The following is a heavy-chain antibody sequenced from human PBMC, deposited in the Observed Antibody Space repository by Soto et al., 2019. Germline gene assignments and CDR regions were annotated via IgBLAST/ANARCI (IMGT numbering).Heavy chain of an antibody. J-gene: IGHJ6*02. V-gene: IGHV3-30*18. CDR3: AKDSRIWFGGTGLLDV. D-gene: IGHD3-10*01. Sequence: PGGSLRLSCAASGFTFSSYGMHWVRQAPGKGLEWVAVTSYDGSNKYYADSVKGRFTISRDNSKNTLYLQMNSLRAEDTAVYYCAKDSRIWFGGTGLLDVWGQGTTVTVSS. CDR2: TSYDGSNK. CDR1: GFTFSSYG.